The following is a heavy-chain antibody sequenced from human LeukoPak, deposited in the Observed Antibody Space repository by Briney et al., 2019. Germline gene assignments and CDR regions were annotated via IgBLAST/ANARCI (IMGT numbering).Heavy chain of an antibody. CDR2: ISAYNGNT. CDR1: GYTFTSYG. D-gene: IGHD5-18*01. V-gene: IGHV1-18*01. Sequence: ASVKVSCKASGYTFTSYGISWVRQAPGQGLEWMGWISAYNGNTNYAQKLQGRVTMTTDTSTSTAYMELRSLRSDDTAVYYCVRGSADTPMAPIFYWGQGTLVTVSS. CDR3: VRGSADTPMAPIFY. J-gene: IGHJ4*02.